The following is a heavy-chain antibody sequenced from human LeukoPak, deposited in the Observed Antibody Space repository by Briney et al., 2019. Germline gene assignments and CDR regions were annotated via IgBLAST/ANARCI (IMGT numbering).Heavy chain of an antibody. J-gene: IGHJ4*02. D-gene: IGHD4-17*01. V-gene: IGHV4-59*01. CDR2: IYYSGST. CDR3: ARSGFYGDHHFDY. CDR1: GGSISSYY. Sequence: PSETLSLTCTVSGGSISSYYWSWIRQPPGKGLEWIGYIYYSGSTNYNPSLKSRVTISVDTSKNQFSLKLSSVTAADTAAYYCARSGFYGDHHFDYWGQGTLVTVSS.